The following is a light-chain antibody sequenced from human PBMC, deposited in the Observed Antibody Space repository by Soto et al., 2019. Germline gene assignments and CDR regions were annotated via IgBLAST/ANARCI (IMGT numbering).Light chain of an antibody. CDR1: QSVSSIY. Sequence: EIVLTQSPGTLSLSPGERATLSCRASQSVSSIYFAWYQQKPGQAPRLLIYGVSSRATGIPDRFSGSGSGTDFTLTISRLEPEDFAVYYCEQYGSSPRTFGQGTKVEIK. CDR2: GVS. CDR3: EQYGSSPRT. V-gene: IGKV3-20*01. J-gene: IGKJ1*01.